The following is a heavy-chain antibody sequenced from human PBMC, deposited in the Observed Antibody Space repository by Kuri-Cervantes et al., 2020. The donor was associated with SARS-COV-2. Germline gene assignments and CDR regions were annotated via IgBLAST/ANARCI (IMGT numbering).Heavy chain of an antibody. V-gene: IGHV3-33*01. CDR2: IWSDGGNK. J-gene: IGHJ6*02. CDR1: GFTFSSYG. CDR3: ARDGYGMDV. Sequence: GGSLRLSCAASGFTFSSYGMHWVRQAPGKGLECVADIWSDGGNKYYADSVKGRFTISRDNSKNTLYLQMDSLRDEDTAVYYCARDGYGMDVRGQGTTVTVSS.